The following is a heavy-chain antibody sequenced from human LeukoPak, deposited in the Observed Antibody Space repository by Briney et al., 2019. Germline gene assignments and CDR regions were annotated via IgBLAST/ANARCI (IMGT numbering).Heavy chain of an antibody. D-gene: IGHD2-2*01. CDR1: GFTFSSSA. CDR3: AKDGRSTSPGY. V-gene: IGHV3-23*01. J-gene: IGHJ4*02. CDR2: ISGGGGST. Sequence: PGGSLRLSCAASGFTFSSSAMSWVRQAPGKGLEWVSSISGGGGSTYYADSVKGRFSISRDNSKDTLYLQMNSLRAEDTAVYYCAKDGRSTSPGYWGQGTLVTVST.